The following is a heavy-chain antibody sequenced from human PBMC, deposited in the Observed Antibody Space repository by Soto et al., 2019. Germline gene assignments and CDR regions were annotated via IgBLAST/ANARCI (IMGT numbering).Heavy chain of an antibody. Sequence: EEQLVESGGGLVQPGGTLRLSCAASGFTISNSYMSWVRQAPGKGLEWVSVLYRGNNTYYTDSVKGRFTISRHNSKNTLFLQMNSLRVEDTAVYFCARGMAYGGDYFDYWGQGTLVTVSS. J-gene: IGHJ4*02. CDR1: GFTISNSY. CDR3: ARGMAYGGDYFDY. V-gene: IGHV3-53*04. CDR2: LYRGNNT. D-gene: IGHD2-8*01.